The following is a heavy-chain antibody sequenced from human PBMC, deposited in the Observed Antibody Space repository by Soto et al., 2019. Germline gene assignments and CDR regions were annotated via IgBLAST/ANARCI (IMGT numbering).Heavy chain of an antibody. CDR1: GDSVSSSSVT. V-gene: IGHV6-1*01. D-gene: IGHD1-26*01. CDR2: TYYRSMWYN. J-gene: IGHJ5*01. Sequence: SQTLSLTCAISGDSVSSSSVTWNWIRQSPSRGLEWLGRTYYRSMWYNDYAESVKSRITINPDTSKNQFSLHLNSVTPEDTAVYYCVRLIGNSWLDFWGQGTLVTVSS. CDR3: VRLIGNSWLDF.